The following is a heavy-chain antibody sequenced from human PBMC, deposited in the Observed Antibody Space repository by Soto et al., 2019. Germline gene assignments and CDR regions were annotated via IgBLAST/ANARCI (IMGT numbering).Heavy chain of an antibody. D-gene: IGHD3-9*01. CDR3: TTGIYYDILTGYHNVAY. J-gene: IGHJ4*02. CDR1: GGNESRPW. Sequence: GGAQRLSGVGCGGNESRPWMTWDHPETGKGVDWVARIKTKPYGATAGYASPVKGSATISRDDSKNTVYLQMNSLKTEDTAVYYCTTGIYYDILTGYHNVAYWGQGALVSGSS. V-gene: IGHV3-15*01. CDR2: IKTKPYGATA.